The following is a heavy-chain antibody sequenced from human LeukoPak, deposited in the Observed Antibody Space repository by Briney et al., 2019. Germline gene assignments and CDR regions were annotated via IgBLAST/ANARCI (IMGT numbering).Heavy chain of an antibody. V-gene: IGHV4-59*01. Sequence: SETLSLTCTVSGGSIRTNYWSWIRQSPGMGLEWIDYIYSSGSAKYNPSLKSRVTISVDTSKNNFSLRLSSVTAADTAFYYCARDYLGATVGLWGQGTLVTVSS. J-gene: IGHJ4*02. CDR3: ARDYLGATVGL. CDR2: IYSSGSA. CDR1: GGSIRTNY. D-gene: IGHD1-26*01.